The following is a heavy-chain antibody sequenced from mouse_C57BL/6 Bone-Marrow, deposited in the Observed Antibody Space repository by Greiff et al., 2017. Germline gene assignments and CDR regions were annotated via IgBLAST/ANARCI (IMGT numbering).Heavy chain of an antibody. CDR3: ARGNSKGGYAMDY. CDR2: IDPSDSYP. Sequence: LQQPGAELVMPGASVKLSCKASGYTFTSYWMHWVKQRPGQGLEWIGEIDPSDSYPNYNQKFKGKSTLTVDKSSSTAYMQLSSLTSEDSAVYYCARGNSKGGYAMDYWGQGTSVTVSS. CDR1: GYTFTSYW. D-gene: IGHD2-5*01. V-gene: IGHV1-69*01. J-gene: IGHJ4*01.